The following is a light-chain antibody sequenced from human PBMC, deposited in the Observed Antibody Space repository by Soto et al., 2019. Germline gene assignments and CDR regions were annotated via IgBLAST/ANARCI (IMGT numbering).Light chain of an antibody. CDR2: EVN. CDR1: SSDVGSYER. V-gene: IGLV2-23*02. J-gene: IGLJ3*02. CDR3: CSSVGSPNWV. Sequence: QSALTQPASVSGSPGQSIAISCTGSSSDVGSYERVSWYQQHPGTAPTLMIYEVNKRPSGVSNRFSGSKSGNTASLTISGLQAEDEADYYCCSSVGSPNWVFGGGTKLTVL.